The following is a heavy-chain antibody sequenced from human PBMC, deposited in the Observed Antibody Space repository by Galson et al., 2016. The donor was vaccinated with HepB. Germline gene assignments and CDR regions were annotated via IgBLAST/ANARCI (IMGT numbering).Heavy chain of an antibody. D-gene: IGHD4/OR15-4a*01. V-gene: IGHV5-51*01. J-gene: IGHJ4*02. CDR3: ARRGGATYGD. Sequence: QSGAEVKKPGESLKISCKGSGYTFSTDWIGWVRQLPGKGLEWMGVIYPRDSDTRYSPSFQGQVTISADKSVSTAYLQWSSLKASDTAMYFCARRGGATYGDWGQGTLVTVSS. CDR2: IYPRDSDT. CDR1: GYTFSTDW.